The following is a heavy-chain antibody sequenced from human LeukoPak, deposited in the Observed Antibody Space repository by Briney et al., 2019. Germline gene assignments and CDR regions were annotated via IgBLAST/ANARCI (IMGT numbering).Heavy chain of an antibody. CDR1: GGSISNYY. J-gene: IGHJ5*02. CDR3: AGALRWLAPDL. Sequence: SETLSLTCTVSGGSISNYYWSWIRQSPGKGLEWIGSFYNSGTTKYNPSLKSRVTISADTSKNQFSLKLTSATAADSAVYYCAGALRWLAPDLWGQGTLVTVSS. CDR2: FYNSGTT. V-gene: IGHV4-59*08. D-gene: IGHD4-23*01.